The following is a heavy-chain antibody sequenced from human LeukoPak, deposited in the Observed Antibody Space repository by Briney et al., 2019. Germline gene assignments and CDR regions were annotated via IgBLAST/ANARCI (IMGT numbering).Heavy chain of an antibody. J-gene: IGHJ4*02. V-gene: IGHV4-38-2*02. Sequence: PSETLSLTCTVSGYSISSDYYWGWIRQPPGKGLKWIGSIYHSGSTYYNPSLKSRVTISVDTSKNHFSLKLSSVTAADTALYFCARDGATSGYYSYWGQGTLVTVSS. D-gene: IGHD3-22*01. CDR1: GYSISSDYY. CDR3: ARDGATSGYYSY. CDR2: IYHSGST.